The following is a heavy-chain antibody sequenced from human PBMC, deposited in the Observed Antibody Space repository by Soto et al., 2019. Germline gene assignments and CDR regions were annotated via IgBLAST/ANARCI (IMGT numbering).Heavy chain of an antibody. CDR2: IIPILGIS. D-gene: IGHD3-16*02. CDR1: GGTFSSYT. J-gene: IGHJ3*02. Sequence: QVQLVQSGAEVKKPGSSVKVSCKASGGTFSSYTISWVRQAPGQGLEWMGRIIPILGISNDAQTFPGRVTITADKTTSTAYMGLSGLRSEDTAVYYCARSFIGIPPDAFDIWGPGTMVTVSS. CDR3: ARSFIGIPPDAFDI. V-gene: IGHV1-69*02.